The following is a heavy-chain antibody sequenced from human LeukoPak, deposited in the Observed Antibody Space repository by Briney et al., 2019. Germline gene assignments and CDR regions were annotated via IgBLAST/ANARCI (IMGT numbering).Heavy chain of an antibody. Sequence: GGSLRLSCAASGFTFSSYSVNWVRQAPGKGLEWVSSISSSSSYIYYADSVKGRFTISRDNAKNSLYLQMNSLRAEDTAVYYCARDYDPLGGGMDVWGKGTTVTVSS. J-gene: IGHJ6*03. CDR1: GFTFSSYS. D-gene: IGHD3-16*01. V-gene: IGHV3-21*01. CDR3: ARDYDPLGGGMDV. CDR2: ISSSSSYI.